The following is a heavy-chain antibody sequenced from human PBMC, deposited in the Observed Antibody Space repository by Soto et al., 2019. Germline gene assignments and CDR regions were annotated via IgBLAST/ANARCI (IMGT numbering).Heavy chain of an antibody. V-gene: IGHV4-30-2*02. D-gene: IGHD5-18*01. J-gene: IGHJ5*02. CDR3: AKDSGYNYGYFRWFDP. CDR2: IYHSGST. Sequence: PSETLSLTCAVSGGSISSGDYSWSWIRQPPGKGLEWIGYIYHSGSTYYNPSLKSRVTISVDTSKSQFSLKLSSVTAADTAVYYCAKDSGYNYGYFRWFDPWGQGTLVTVSS. CDR1: GGSISSGDYS.